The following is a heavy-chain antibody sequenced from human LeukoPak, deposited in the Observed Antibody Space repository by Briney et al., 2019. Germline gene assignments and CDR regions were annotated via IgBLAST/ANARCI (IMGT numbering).Heavy chain of an antibody. CDR3: ARVESIQGGYYFDY. J-gene: IGHJ4*02. CDR1: RYTHTSHF. V-gene: IGHV1-2*06. Sequence: ASVKDTLKASRYTHTSHFRHWVGQAPSQERAGMGLINPNSGGTNYAEKFQGRVTMTRDTSISTAYMELSRPRSDDTAVYYCARVESIQGGYYFDYWGQGTLVTVSS. CDR2: INPNSGGT. D-gene: IGHD3-16*01.